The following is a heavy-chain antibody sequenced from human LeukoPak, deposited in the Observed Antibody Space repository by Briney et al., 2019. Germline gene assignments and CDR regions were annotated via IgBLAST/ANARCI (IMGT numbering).Heavy chain of an antibody. V-gene: IGHV3-30*02. J-gene: IGHJ5*02. CDR2: IRYDGNNK. CDR1: GVTFTTFA. CDR3: AKGDDYGANTRLPKQNWFDP. D-gene: IGHD4-23*01. Sequence: GGALRLSCAASGVTFTTFAMHWVRQAPGKGLEWGAYIRYDGNNKNYADSVKGRFTISRDNSNDMLYLQMNSLRPEDTAVYYCAKGDDYGANTRLPKQNWFDPWGQGTLVTVSS.